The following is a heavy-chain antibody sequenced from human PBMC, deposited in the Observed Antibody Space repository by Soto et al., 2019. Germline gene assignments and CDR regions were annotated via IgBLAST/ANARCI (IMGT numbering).Heavy chain of an antibody. CDR1: GFTISSRA. J-gene: IGHJ4*02. CDR3: AKDHASDGWPNFDK. V-gene: IGHV3-23*01. D-gene: IGHD6-19*01. Sequence: EVKFLESGGDLVQPGGSLRLSCAASGFTISSRAMSWVRQAPGKGLEWVASITRNDGRTYYADSVKGRFIISRDNSENTVSLIMHSMSVEDTVMYFCAKDHASDGWPNFDKWGPGTLVTVS. CDR2: ITRNDGRT.